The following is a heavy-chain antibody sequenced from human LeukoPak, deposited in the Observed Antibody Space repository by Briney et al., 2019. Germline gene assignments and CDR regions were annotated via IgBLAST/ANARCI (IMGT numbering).Heavy chain of an antibody. CDR2: INAGNGNT. J-gene: IGHJ6*02. V-gene: IGHV1-3*01. CDR1: GYTFSSYA. CDR3: ARGDYGLDV. D-gene: IGHD3-16*01. Sequence: ASVKVSCKASGYTFSSYAMHWVRQAPGQSLEWMGWINAGNGNTKYSHKFQDRVSITRDASANTAYMELSGLRFEDTAVYYCARGDYGLDVWGQGTTVTVSS.